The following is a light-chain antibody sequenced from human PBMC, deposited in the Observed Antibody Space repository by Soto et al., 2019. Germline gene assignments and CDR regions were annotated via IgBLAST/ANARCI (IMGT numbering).Light chain of an antibody. V-gene: IGKV3-20*01. CDR3: QQYDSSPHT. Sequence: ILFAYSRGTLSLSPVPRATLSCRASQNVSSSYLAWYQQKPGQAPRLLIYGASSRDTGIPERFSGSGSGTDFTLTISRLEPEDVAVYYCQQYDSSPHTFGGGTKVDIK. CDR1: QNVSSSY. J-gene: IGKJ4*02. CDR2: GAS.